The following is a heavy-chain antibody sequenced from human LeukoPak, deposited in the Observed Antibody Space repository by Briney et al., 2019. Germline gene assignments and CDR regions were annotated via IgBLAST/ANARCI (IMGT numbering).Heavy chain of an antibody. CDR3: ASSDYGDYNWFDP. Sequence: GGSLRLSCAASGFTFSDYYMSWIRQPPGKGLEWVSYISSSSSYTNYADSVKGRFTISRDNAKNSLYLQMNSLRAEDTAVYYCASSDYGDYNWFDPWGQGTLVTVSS. CDR2: ISSSSSYT. V-gene: IGHV3-11*06. J-gene: IGHJ5*02. CDR1: GFTFSDYY. D-gene: IGHD4-17*01.